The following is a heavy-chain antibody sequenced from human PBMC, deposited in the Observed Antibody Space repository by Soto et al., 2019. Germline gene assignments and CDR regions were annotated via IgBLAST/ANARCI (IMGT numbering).Heavy chain of an antibody. CDR1: GYSFTSYW. Sequence: GESLKISCKGSGYSFTSYWISWVRQMPVKGLEWMGRIDPSDSYTNYSPSFQGHVTISADKSISTAYLQWSSLKASDTAMYYCARHVGLRYFDWFPNFDYWGQGTLVTVSS. CDR2: IDPSDSYT. D-gene: IGHD3-9*01. J-gene: IGHJ4*02. V-gene: IGHV5-10-1*01. CDR3: ARHVGLRYFDWFPNFDY.